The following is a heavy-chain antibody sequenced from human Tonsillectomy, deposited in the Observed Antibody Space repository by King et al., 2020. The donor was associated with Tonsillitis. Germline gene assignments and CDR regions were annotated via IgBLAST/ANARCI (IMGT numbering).Heavy chain of an antibody. CDR3: ARDAQYGANALTYHYYGMDV. D-gene: IGHD4-17*01. V-gene: IGHV1-46*01. CDR2: INPNGGST. J-gene: IGHJ6*02. CDR1: GYAFSSYY. Sequence: VQLVESGAGVWKPGASVKISCKASGYAFSSYYIHWVRQAPGQGLEWVGIINPNGGSTSYPQKFRGRVTMTRDTSTSTVYMELSSLKSEATAVYYCARDAQYGANALTYHYYGMDVWGQGTTVTVSS.